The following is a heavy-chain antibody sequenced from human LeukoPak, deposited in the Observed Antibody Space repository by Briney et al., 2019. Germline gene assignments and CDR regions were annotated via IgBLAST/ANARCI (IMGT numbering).Heavy chain of an antibody. CDR2: IYYSGST. V-gene: IGHV4-30-4*08. J-gene: IGHJ4*02. Sequence: SETLSLTCTVSGGSISSGDYYWSWIRQPPGKGLEWIGYIYYSGSTYYNPSLKSRVTISVDTSKNQFSLKLSSVTAADTAVYYCAREGSPHYYDSSGYYFDYWAREPWSPSPQ. CDR1: GGSISSGDYY. CDR3: AREGSPHYYDSSGYYFDY. D-gene: IGHD3-22*01.